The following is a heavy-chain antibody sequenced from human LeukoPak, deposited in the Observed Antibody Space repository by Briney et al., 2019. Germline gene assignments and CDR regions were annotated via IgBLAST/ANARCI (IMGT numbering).Heavy chain of an antibody. CDR3: ERSNGMDV. CDR1: GFALSSHW. CDR2: VNRDGSET. V-gene: IGHV3-7*03. J-gene: IGHJ6*02. D-gene: IGHD2/OR15-2a*01. Sequence: GGSLRLSCAASGFALSSHWMTWVRQVPGRGPEWVANVNRDGSETYYLDSVKGRFTISKDNAKNSLYLQMNSLRAEDTALYHCERSNGMDVWGQGTTVIVSS.